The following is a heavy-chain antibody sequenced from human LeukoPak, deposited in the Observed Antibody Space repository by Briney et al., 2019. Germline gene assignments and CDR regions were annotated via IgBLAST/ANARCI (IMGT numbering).Heavy chain of an antibody. CDR1: GFTFSSYE. CDR3: ARELREHGVFDI. CDR2: IYSGGST. D-gene: IGHD1-26*01. J-gene: IGHJ3*02. V-gene: IGHV3-53*01. Sequence: GGSLRLSCAASGFTFSSYETNWVRQAPGKGLEWVSEIYSGGSTYYAASVKGRFSISRDNSKNTVYLQMNSLRVEDTAVYYCARELREHGVFDIWGQGIMVTVSS.